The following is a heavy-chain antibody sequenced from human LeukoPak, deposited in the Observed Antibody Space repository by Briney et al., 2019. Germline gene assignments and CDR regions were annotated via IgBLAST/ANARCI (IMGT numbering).Heavy chain of an antibody. V-gene: IGHV1-2*02. CDR1: GYTFTGYY. Sequence: ASVKVSCKASGYTFTGYYIHWVRQAPGQGLEWMGWINPNSGGTNYAQKFQGRVTMTKDTSISTAYMELSRLRSDDTAVYYCARGRLDQQRLGAYWGQGTLVTVSS. CDR3: ARGRLDQQRLGAY. CDR2: INPNSGGT. D-gene: IGHD6-25*01. J-gene: IGHJ4*02.